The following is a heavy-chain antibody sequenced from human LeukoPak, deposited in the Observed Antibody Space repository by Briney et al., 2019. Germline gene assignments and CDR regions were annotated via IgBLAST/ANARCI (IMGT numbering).Heavy chain of an antibody. CDR2: ISHSGST. J-gene: IGHJ4*02. CDR3: ARGGKLGPCDY. Sequence: PSETLSLTCAVYGGSFGGYYWSWIRQPPGKGLEWIGEISHSGSTNYSPSLKSRVTISVDTSKNQFSLKLSSVTAADTAVYYCARGGKLGPCDYWGQGTLVTVSS. D-gene: IGHD3-3*02. V-gene: IGHV4-34*01. CDR1: GGSFGGYY.